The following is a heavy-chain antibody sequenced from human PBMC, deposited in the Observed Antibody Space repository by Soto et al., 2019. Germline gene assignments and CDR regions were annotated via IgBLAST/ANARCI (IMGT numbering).Heavy chain of an antibody. D-gene: IGHD3-3*02. Sequence: SVKVSCKASGGTFSNFAISWVRQAPGQGLEWMGGNIPIFGTANYAQKFQGRVTIIADESTGTTYMELTSLRSEDTAVYYCARAPVLVGETTYENYFDYWGQGTLVTVSS. CDR2: NIPIFGTA. CDR1: GGTFSNFA. V-gene: IGHV1-69*13. J-gene: IGHJ4*02. CDR3: ARAPVLVGETTYENYFDY.